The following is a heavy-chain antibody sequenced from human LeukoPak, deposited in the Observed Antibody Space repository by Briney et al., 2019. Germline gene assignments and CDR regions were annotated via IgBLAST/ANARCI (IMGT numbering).Heavy chain of an antibody. CDR2: INGDETTT. V-gene: IGHV3-74*01. J-gene: IGHJ6*03. CDR3: GRAVYSGRREFSYYYIDV. CDR1: GFAFRSYW. D-gene: IGHD6-13*01. Sequence: PGGSLRLSCEASGFAFRSYWMDWVRQSPGKGPVWVARINGDETTTTHADSVRGRFTVSRDNAKNTLFLQLTSLRAEDTAVYYCGRAVYSGRREFSYYYIDVWGKGTTVSVSS.